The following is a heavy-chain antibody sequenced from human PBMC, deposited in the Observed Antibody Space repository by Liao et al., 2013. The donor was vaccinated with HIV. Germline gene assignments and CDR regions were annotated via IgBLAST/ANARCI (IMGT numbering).Heavy chain of an antibody. J-gene: IGHJ3*02. CDR3: ARDQGAAGPEDI. CDR2: IYASGGT. D-gene: IGHD2-15*01. CDR1: GVSISSGGYY. V-gene: IGHV4-61*02. Sequence: QVQLQESGPGLVKPSQTLSLTCTVSGVSISSGGYYWSWVRQPAGKGLEWIGRIYASGGTAYNSSLESRVTISIDTSMNQFSLKMTSVTAADTAVYYCARDQGAAGPEDIWGQGTMVTVSS.